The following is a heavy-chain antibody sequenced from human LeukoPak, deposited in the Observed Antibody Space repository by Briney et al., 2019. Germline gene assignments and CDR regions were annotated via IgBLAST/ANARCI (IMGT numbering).Heavy chain of an antibody. V-gene: IGHV3-23*01. CDR1: GLTFSSYA. CDR2: ISGSGGST. J-gene: IGHJ4*02. Sequence: GGSLRLSCAASGLTFSSYAMSWVRQAPGKGLEWASAISGSGGSTYYADSVKGRFTISRDNSKNTLYLQMNSLRAEDTAVYYCAKDRNGQTYFYDSSSFDYWGQGTLVTVSS. D-gene: IGHD3-22*01. CDR3: AKDRNGQTYFYDSSSFDY.